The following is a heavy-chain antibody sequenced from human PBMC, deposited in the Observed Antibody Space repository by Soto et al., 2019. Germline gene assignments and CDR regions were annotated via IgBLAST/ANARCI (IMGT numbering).Heavy chain of an antibody. CDR3: AGGDYAGAGTFYLTDH. CDR1: GLTFNNYW. V-gene: IGHV3-74*01. CDR2: INGDGRTT. Sequence: EVQLVESGGGLVQPGGSLRLSCTASGLTFNNYWMHWVGQAPGKGPVWVSRINGDGRTTTYADSVRGRFTISRDNAKNTVYLQMNSLRAEDTAVYYCAGGDYAGAGTFYLTDHWGQGSLVTVSS. J-gene: IGHJ4*02. D-gene: IGHD3-10*01.